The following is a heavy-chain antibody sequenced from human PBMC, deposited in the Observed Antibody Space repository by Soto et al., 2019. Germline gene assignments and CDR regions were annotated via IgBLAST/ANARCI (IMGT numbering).Heavy chain of an antibody. CDR2: IYYSGST. Sequence: TSETLSLTCTVSGGSISSGGYYWSWIRQHPGKGLEWIGYIYYSGSTYYNPSLKSRVTISVDTSKNQFSLKLSSVTAADTAVYYCARDQLLSHWFDPWGQGTLVTAPQ. CDR3: ARDQLLSHWFDP. V-gene: IGHV4-31*03. J-gene: IGHJ5*02. CDR1: GGSISSGGYY. D-gene: IGHD2-2*01.